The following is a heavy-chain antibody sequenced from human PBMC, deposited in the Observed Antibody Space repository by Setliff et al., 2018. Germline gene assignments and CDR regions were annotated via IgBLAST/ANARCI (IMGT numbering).Heavy chain of an antibody. CDR1: GDSVTNVHHY. CDR3: ASAEYTDYYFDY. D-gene: IGHD1-1*01. CDR2: IFNRVTT. Sequence: SETLSLTCSVSGDSVTNVHHYWSWIRQSPGKGLEWLGNIFNRVTTFYNPSFESRLVISADPSRNQFSLKLSSVTAADTAVYYCASAEYTDYYFDYWGQGTLVTVSS. J-gene: IGHJ4*02. V-gene: IGHV4-30-4*08.